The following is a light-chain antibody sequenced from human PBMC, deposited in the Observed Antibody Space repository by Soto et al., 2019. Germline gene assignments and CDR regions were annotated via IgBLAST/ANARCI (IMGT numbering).Light chain of an antibody. CDR2: GAS. J-gene: IGKJ3*01. Sequence: DIRMTQSPSSLSASVGDKITITCRTSRRVNNYLNWYQQQPGKAPKLLIYGASSLQSGVPSRFSGGGSETDFPLTISNVQPEDFATYFCQQSYIVPDTFGPGTTVNIK. V-gene: IGKV1-39*01. CDR3: QQSYIVPDT. CDR1: RRVNNY.